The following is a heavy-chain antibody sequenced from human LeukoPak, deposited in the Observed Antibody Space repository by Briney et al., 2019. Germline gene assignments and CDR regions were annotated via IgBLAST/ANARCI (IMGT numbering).Heavy chain of an antibody. CDR3: ARQGVSGGGTTDAFDI. J-gene: IGHJ3*02. D-gene: IGHD6-19*01. CDR2: IYYSGST. CDR1: GGSISGYY. Sequence: SETLSLTCTVSGGSISGYYWSWIQQPPGKGLEWIAYIYYSGSTNYNPSLKSRVTISADTSKNQFSLNLSSVTAADTAVYYCARQGVSGGGTTDAFDIWGQGTVVTVSS. V-gene: IGHV4-59*08.